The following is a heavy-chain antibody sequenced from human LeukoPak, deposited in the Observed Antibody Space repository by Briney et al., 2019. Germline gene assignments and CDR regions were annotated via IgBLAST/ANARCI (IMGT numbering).Heavy chain of an antibody. V-gene: IGHV5-51*01. Sequence: GESLKISCKGSGYSFTTYWIAWVRQMPGKGLEWMGIIYPGDSDTRYSPSFQGQVSISADKSISTAYLQWRSLKASDTAMYYCARHETGPYFDYWGQGTLVTVSS. CDR1: GYSFTTYW. CDR2: IYPGDSDT. J-gene: IGHJ4*02. D-gene: IGHD1-1*01. CDR3: ARHETGPYFDY.